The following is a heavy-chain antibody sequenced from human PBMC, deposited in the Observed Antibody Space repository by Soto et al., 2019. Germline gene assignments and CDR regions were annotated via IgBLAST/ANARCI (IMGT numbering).Heavy chain of an antibody. CDR3: AREPSIAAVGIPLYSYYYMDV. J-gene: IGHJ6*03. CDR1: GDKFSSYT. V-gene: IGHV1-69*08. D-gene: IGHD6-13*01. CDR2: IVSFAGVP. Sequence: QVQLVQSGAEVRNPGSSVKVSCKASGDKFSSYTISWVRQAPGQGLEWMGRIVSFAGVPTYAQICQGRITITADSSSSTAYMELTSLTSDDTAVYYCAREPSIAAVGIPLYSYYYMDVWGEGTAVTVSS.